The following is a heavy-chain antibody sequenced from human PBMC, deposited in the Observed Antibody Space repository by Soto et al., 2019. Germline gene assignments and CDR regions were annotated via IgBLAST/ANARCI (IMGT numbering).Heavy chain of an antibody. CDR1: GFTFSSYG. J-gene: IGHJ3*02. V-gene: IGHV3-33*01. CDR3: ASESFGELGAFDI. CDR2: IWYDGSNK. Sequence: GGSLRLSCAASGFTFSSYGMHWVRQAPGKGLEWVAVIWYDGSNKYYADSVKGRFTISRDNSKNTLYLQMNSLRAEDTAVYYCASESFGELGAFDIWGQGTMVTVSS. D-gene: IGHD3-10*01.